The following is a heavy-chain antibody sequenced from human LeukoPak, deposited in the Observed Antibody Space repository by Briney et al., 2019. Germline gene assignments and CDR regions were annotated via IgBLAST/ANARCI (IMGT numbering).Heavy chain of an antibody. D-gene: IGHD1-26*01. CDR3: ARNPKGGSYDY. CDR1: GYTFSNYG. Sequence: VASVKVSCKASGYTFSNYGFSWVRQAPGQRLEWMGWINAGNGNTKYSQKFQGRVTITRDTSASTAYMELSSLRSEDTAVYYCARNPKGGSYDYWGQGTLVTVSS. V-gene: IGHV1-3*01. CDR2: INAGNGNT. J-gene: IGHJ4*02.